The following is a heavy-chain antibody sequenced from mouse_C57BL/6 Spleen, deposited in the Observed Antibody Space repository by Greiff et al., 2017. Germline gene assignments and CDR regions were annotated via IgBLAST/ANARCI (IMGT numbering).Heavy chain of an antibody. CDR2: ISGGGGNT. V-gene: IGHV5-9*01. Sequence: EVMLVESGGGLVKPGGSLKLSCAASGFTFSSYTMSWVRQTPEKRLEWVATISGGGGNTHYPDSVKGRFTISRDNAKNTLYLQMSSLRSEDTALYYCARERYAMDYWGQGTSVTVSS. J-gene: IGHJ4*01. CDR3: ARERYAMDY. CDR1: GFTFSSYT.